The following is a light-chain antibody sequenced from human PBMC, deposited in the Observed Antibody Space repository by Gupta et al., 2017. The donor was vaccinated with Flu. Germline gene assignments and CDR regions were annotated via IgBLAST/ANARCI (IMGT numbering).Light chain of an antibody. V-gene: IGLV2-14*01. CDR3: SSYTSSNSLE. CDR2: EVI. Sequence: QSALTQPASVSGSPGQSLPISCTGTSSDVGGYNYVSWYQHHPGKAPKLMIYEVINRPSGVSNRFSGSKSGNTASLTISGLQAEDEADYYCSSYTSSNSLEFGGGTKLTVL. CDR1: SSDVGGYNY. J-gene: IGLJ3*02.